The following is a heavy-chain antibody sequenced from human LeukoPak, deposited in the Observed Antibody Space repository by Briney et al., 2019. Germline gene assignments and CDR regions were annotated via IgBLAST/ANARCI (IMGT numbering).Heavy chain of an antibody. Sequence: GGSLRLSCAASGFTFSDYSMNWIRQAPGKGLEWISYIGIDSGNTNYADSVKGRFTISGDKAKNSLYLQMNSLRVEDTAVYYCARDHKYAFDNWGQGTLVTVSS. CDR1: GFTFSDYS. CDR2: IGIDSGNT. D-gene: IGHD2-2*01. J-gene: IGHJ4*02. CDR3: ARDHKYAFDN. V-gene: IGHV3-11*06.